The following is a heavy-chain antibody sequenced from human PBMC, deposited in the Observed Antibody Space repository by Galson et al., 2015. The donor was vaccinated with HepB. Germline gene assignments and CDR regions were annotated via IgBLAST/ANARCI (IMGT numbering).Heavy chain of an antibody. CDR1: GGTFSSYA. J-gene: IGHJ6*03. D-gene: IGHD2-2*01. CDR3: ARIHDPAYCSSTSCPRGYMDV. Sequence: SVKVSCKASGGTFSSYAISWVRQAPGQGLEWMGGIIPIFGTANYAQKFQGRVTITADESTSTAYMELSSLRSEDTAVYYCARIHDPAYCSSTSCPRGYMDVWGKGTTVTVTS. V-gene: IGHV1-69*13. CDR2: IIPIFGTA.